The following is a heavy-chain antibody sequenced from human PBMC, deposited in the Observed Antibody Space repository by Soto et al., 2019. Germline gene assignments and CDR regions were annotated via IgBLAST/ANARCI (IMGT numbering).Heavy chain of an antibody. CDR1: GGTFSSYA. V-gene: IGHV1-69*05. CDR3: ARGQGMATTPFGY. D-gene: IGHD3-16*01. J-gene: IGHJ4*02. CDR2: MIPIFGTA. Sequence: QVQLVQSRAEVQKPGSSVKVSCKASGGTFSSYAISWVRQAPGQGLEWMGGMIPIFGTANYAQKFQGRVTXTXDXXRRIAYMERCSLRSEDTAVYYCARGQGMATTPFGYWGQGTLVTVSS.